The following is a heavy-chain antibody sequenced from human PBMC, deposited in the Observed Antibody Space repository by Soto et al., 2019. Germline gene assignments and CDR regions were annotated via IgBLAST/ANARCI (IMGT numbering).Heavy chain of an antibody. CDR1: GGSISSGGYY. D-gene: IGHD3-22*01. Sequence: PSETLSLTCTVSGGSISSGGYYWSWIRQHPGKGLEWIGYIYYSGSTYYNPSLKSRVTISVDTSKNQFSLKLSSVTAADTAVYYCASNTYYYDSSGLNWYFDYWGQGTLVTVSS. CDR3: ASNTYYYDSSGLNWYFDY. CDR2: IYYSGST. V-gene: IGHV4-31*03. J-gene: IGHJ4*02.